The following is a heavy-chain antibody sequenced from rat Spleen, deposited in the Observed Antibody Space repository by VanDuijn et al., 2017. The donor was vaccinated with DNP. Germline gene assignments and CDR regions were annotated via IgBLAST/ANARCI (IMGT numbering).Heavy chain of an antibody. CDR3: TTDFERGY. CDR2: ISASGGST. J-gene: IGHJ2*01. CDR1: GFTFSNYD. V-gene: IGHV5-27*01. D-gene: IGHD1-11*01. Sequence: EVQLVGSGGGLVQPGRSVKLSCAASGFTFSNYDMAWVRQAPKKGLEWVASISASGGSTSYRDSVKGRFTISRDNAKSTLYLQMDSLRSEDTATYYCTTDFERGYWGQGVMVTVSS.